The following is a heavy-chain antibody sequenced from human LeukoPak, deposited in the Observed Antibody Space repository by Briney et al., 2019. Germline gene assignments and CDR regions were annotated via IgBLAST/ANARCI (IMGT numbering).Heavy chain of an antibody. J-gene: IGHJ4*02. CDR3: ASAFTYVRLGDH. CDR1: GLSFSSYW. CDR2: TNLHGTAV. D-gene: IGHD3-16*01. Sequence: GGSLRLSCAVSGLSFSSYWMHWVRQAPGKGLVWVARTNLHGTAVDYADSVRGRFTISRGNAKNTLFLQMNSLRAEDTAAYYCASAFTYVRLGDHWGQGTLVTVSS. V-gene: IGHV3-74*01.